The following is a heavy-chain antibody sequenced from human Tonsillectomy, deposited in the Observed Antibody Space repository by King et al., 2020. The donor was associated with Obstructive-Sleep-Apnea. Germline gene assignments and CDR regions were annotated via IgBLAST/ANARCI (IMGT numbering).Heavy chain of an antibody. CDR1: GGSISSGDYY. Sequence: MQLQESGPGLVKPSQTLSLTCTVSGGSISSGDYYWSWIRQPPGKGLEWIGYIYYSGNTYYNPSLKSRLTISKDMSKNQFSLKLSSVTAADTAVYYCARDRGDSGGYYPDWYFDLWGRGTLVTVSS. V-gene: IGHV4-30-4*01. J-gene: IGHJ2*01. CDR3: ARDRGDSGGYYPDWYFDL. CDR2: IYYSGNT. D-gene: IGHD3-22*01.